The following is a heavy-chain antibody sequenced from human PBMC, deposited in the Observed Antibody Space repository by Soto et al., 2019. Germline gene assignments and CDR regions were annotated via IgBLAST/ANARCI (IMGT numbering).Heavy chain of an antibody. CDR1: GGSFSGYQ. V-gene: IGHV4-34*01. Sequence: QVQLQQWGAGLLKPSETLSLTCAVYGGSFSGYQWSWIRQTPGKGLEWIGGINDSGDINYNPSRKSRVTLLVNAPKKQISLRLSSVTAADTAVYYCARGIILWFGELSRRGGYYYCMDVWGKGTTVTVSS. D-gene: IGHD3-10*01. CDR3: ARGIILWFGELSRRGGYYYCMDV. CDR2: INDSGDI. J-gene: IGHJ6*03.